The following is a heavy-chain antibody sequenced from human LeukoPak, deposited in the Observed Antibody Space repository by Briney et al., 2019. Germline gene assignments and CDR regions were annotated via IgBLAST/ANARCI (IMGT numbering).Heavy chain of an antibody. Sequence: GASVKVSCKASGYTFTSYGISWVRQAPGQGLEWMGWISAYNGNTNYAQELQGRVTMTTDTSTSTAYMELRSLRSDDTAVYYCARAVLGYCSSTSCYYYYGMDVWGQGTTVTVSS. CDR2: ISAYNGNT. D-gene: IGHD2-2*01. CDR3: ARAVLGYCSSTSCYYYYGMDV. CDR1: GYTFTSYG. V-gene: IGHV1-18*01. J-gene: IGHJ6*02.